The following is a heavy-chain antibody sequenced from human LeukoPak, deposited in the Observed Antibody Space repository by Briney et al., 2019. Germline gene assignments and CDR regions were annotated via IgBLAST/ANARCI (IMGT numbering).Heavy chain of an antibody. D-gene: IGHD3-10*01. Sequence: PWGALRLSCAASGFSFEDNGMSWVRQAPGKGLEWVSGINWNGETTGYVDSVKGRFTISRDNAKNSLYLQMNSLRAEDTALYYCATHSYYYGSGSYPHYLDYWCQGTLVTVSS. CDR1: GFSFEDNG. CDR3: ATHSYYYGSGSYPHYLDY. CDR2: INWNGETT. J-gene: IGHJ4*02. V-gene: IGHV3-20*04.